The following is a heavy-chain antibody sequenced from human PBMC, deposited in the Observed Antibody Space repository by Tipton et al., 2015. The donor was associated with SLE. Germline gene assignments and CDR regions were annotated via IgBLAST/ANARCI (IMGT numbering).Heavy chain of an antibody. V-gene: IGHV3-49*03. D-gene: IGHD2-8*01. J-gene: IGHJ3*02. CDR3: SSRGGRGDHNVFDI. CDR1: IFTFGDYA. Sequence: SLRLSCTSSIFTFGDYAMSWFRQAPGKGLQWIMFTASQEYGGTIQYAASVKGRFTFLRDPSKNIAYLQMNSLRTDDTAMHYCSSRGGRGDHNVFDIWGQGTMVTVSP. CDR2: TASQEYGGTI.